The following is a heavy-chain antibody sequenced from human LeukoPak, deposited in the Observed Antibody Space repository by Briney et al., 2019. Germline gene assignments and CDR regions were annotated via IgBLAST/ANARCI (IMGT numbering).Heavy chain of an antibody. CDR3: TGNYYGSGSYADFDY. D-gene: IGHD3-10*01. V-gene: IGHV3-73*01. Sequence: GGSLLLSCAASGFTFSGSALHWVRPASGKGLEWVGRIRSTANGYATAYAASAKGRFTISRDDSKNTAYLQMDSLKTEDTAVYYCTGNYYGSGSYADFDYWGQGTLVTVSS. J-gene: IGHJ4*02. CDR1: GFTFSGSA. CDR2: IRSTANGYAT.